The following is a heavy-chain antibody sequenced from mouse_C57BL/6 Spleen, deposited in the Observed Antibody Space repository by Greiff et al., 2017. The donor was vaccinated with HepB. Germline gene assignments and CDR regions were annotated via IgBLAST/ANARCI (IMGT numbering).Heavy chain of an antibody. CDR1: GFTFSSYA. D-gene: IGHD1-1*01. CDR3: ARERDYGSSYVGTAWFAY. CDR2: ISDGGSYT. J-gene: IGHJ3*01. V-gene: IGHV5-4*01. Sequence: EVMLVESGGGLVKPGGSLKLSCAASGFTFSSYAMSWVRQTPEKRLEWVATISDGGSYTYYPDNVKGRFTISIDNAKNNLYLQMSHLKSEDTAMYYCARERDYGSSYVGTAWFAYWGQGTLVTVSA.